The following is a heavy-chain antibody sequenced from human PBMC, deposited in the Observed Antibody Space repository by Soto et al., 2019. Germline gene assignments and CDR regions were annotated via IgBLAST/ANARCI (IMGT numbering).Heavy chain of an antibody. J-gene: IGHJ4*02. CDR3: TRAAWFPYLSFY. D-gene: IGHD3-10*01. CDR1: GFTFSRFE. CDR2: ISSSGSTA. V-gene: IGHV3-48*03. Sequence: GGSLRLACAASGFTFSRFELHWVRQAPGKGLEWISYISSSGSTAYYASSVEGRFTISRDNANNSVYLQMDSLRAEDTALYYCTRAAWFPYLSFYWGQGALVTVSS.